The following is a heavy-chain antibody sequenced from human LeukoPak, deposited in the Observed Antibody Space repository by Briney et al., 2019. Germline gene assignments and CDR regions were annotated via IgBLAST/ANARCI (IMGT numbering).Heavy chain of an antibody. Sequence: GASVKVSCKASGYTFTSYGISWVRQAPGQGLEWMGWISAYNGNTNYAQKLQGRVTMTTDTSTSTAYMELRSLRSDDTAVYYCARDVRSGELLEYYYYGMDVWGQGTTVTVSS. CDR1: GYTFTSYG. D-gene: IGHD3-10*01. CDR2: ISAYNGNT. J-gene: IGHJ6*02. V-gene: IGHV1-18*01. CDR3: ARDVRSGELLEYYYYGMDV.